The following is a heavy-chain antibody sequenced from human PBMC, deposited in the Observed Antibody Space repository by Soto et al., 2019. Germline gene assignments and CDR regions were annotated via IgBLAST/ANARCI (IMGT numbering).Heavy chain of an antibody. CDR2: FDPEDGET. D-gene: IGHD3-22*01. CDR1: GYTLTELS. CDR3: ATLKSPTYYYDSSGYYYDRYFEY. V-gene: IGHV1-24*01. Sequence: AASVKVSCKVSGYTLTELSIHLVRQAPGKGLEWMGGFDPEDGETIYAQKFQGRVTMTEDTSTDTAYMELSSLTSEHTAVYYCATLKSPTYYYDSSGYYYDRYFEYWGQGTLVTVSS. J-gene: IGHJ4*02.